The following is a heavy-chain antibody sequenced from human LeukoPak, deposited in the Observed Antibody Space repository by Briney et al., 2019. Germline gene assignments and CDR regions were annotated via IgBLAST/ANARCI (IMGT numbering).Heavy chain of an antibody. D-gene: IGHD3-10*01. CDR3: AKDLGGSGSYYDYYFDY. V-gene: IGHV3-33*06. Sequence: GGSLRLSCAASGFTFSSYGMHWVRQAPGKGLEWVTVIWDDGSNKYYADSVKGRFTISRDNSKNTLYLQMNSLRAEDTAVYYCAKDLGGSGSYYDYYFDYWGQGTLVTVSS. CDR1: GFTFSSYG. J-gene: IGHJ4*02. CDR2: IWDDGSNK.